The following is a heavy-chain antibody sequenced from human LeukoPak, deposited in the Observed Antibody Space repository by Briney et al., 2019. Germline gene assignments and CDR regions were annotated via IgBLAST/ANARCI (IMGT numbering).Heavy chain of an antibody. CDR3: ARDLVAGNYYYYGMDV. Sequence: PGGSLRLSCAASGFTFSIYAMHWVRQAPGKGLEYVSDISSNGGSTYYANSVKGRFTISRDNSKNTLYLQMGSLRTEDMAVYYCARDLVAGNYYYYGMDVWGQGTTVTASS. CDR2: ISSNGGST. J-gene: IGHJ6*02. V-gene: IGHV3-64*01. D-gene: IGHD6-19*01. CDR1: GFTFSIYA.